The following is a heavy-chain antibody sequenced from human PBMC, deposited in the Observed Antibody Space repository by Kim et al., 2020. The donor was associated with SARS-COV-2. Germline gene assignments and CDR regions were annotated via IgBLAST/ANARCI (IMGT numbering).Heavy chain of an antibody. D-gene: IGHD3-10*01. CDR1: GFTVSSNY. Sequence: PGGSLRLSCAASGFTVSSNYMSWVRQAPGKGLEWVSVIYSGGSTYYADSVKGRFTISRDNSKNTLYLQMNSLRAEDTAVYYCARDNLASYGSGSSYGMDVWGQGTTVTVSS. V-gene: IGHV3-53*01. J-gene: IGHJ6*02. CDR3: ARDNLASYGSGSSYGMDV. CDR2: IYSGGST.